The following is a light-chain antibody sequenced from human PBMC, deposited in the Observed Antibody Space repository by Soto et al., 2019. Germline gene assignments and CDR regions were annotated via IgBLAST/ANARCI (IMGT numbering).Light chain of an antibody. V-gene: IGLV1-40*01. Sequence: QSVLTQPPSVSGAPGQRVTISCTGSSSNIGAGYDVHWYQPLPGTAPKLLIYGNSNRPSGVPDRFSGSKSGTSASLAITGLQAEDEADYYCQSYDSSLSGPWVFGGGTKVTVL. CDR2: GNS. J-gene: IGLJ3*02. CDR3: QSYDSSLSGPWV. CDR1: SSNIGAGYD.